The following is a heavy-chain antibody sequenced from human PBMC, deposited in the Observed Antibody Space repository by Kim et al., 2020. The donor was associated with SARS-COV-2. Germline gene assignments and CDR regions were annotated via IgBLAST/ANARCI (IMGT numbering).Heavy chain of an antibody. CDR1: GFTVSSNY. CDR2: IYSGGST. Sequence: GGSLRLSCAASGFTVSSNYMSWVRQAPGKGLEWVSVIYSGGSTYYADSVKGRFTISRDNSKNTLYLQMNSLRAEDTAVYYCAREVLGYDFWSGYHTTHYYMDVWGKGTTVTVS. D-gene: IGHD3-3*01. CDR3: AREVLGYDFWSGYHTTHYYMDV. J-gene: IGHJ6*03. V-gene: IGHV3-66*01.